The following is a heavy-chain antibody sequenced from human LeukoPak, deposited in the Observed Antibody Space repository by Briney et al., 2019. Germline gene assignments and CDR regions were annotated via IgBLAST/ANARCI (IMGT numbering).Heavy chain of an antibody. CDR3: ARADARLFPFDY. D-gene: IGHD3-22*01. CDR1: GGTFSSYA. V-gene: IGHV1-18*01. J-gene: IGHJ4*02. CDR2: ISAYNGNT. Sequence: GASVKVSCKTSGGTFSSYAISWVRQAPGQGLEWMGWISAYNGNTNYAQKLQGRVTMTTDTSTSTAYMELRSLRSDGTAVYYCARADARLFPFDYWGQGTLVTVSS.